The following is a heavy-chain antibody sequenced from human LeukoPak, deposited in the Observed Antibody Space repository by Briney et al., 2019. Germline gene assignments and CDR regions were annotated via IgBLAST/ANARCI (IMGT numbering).Heavy chain of an antibody. Sequence: AETLSLTCTVSGGSISNSWNWFRRPPGKGLEGWGCIYGRNTNYNPSLMSRVTISFATSNNHLSLNLRSVTVADKAVHYCAIRAREQRDSSPVNWLDPWGQGTLVTVPS. V-gene: IGHV4-59*08. CDR3: AIRAREQRDSSPVNWLDP. CDR2: IYGRNT. CDR1: GGSISNS. D-gene: IGHD1/OR15-1a*01. J-gene: IGHJ5*02.